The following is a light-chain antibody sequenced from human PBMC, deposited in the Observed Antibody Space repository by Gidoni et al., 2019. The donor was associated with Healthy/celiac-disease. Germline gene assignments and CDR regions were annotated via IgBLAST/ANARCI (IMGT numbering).Light chain of an antibody. CDR3: QQRGNWPPYT. J-gene: IGKJ2*01. V-gene: IGKV3-11*01. CDR1: QRVSSY. CDR2: DAS. Sequence: DMVLTQSAATLSLSPGERATLSVRPSQRVSSYIAWNQQKPGQAPRLLSYDASNRATGLPARFSGSGSGTDFTLTISSLEPEDFAVYYCQQRGNWPPYTFGQGTKLEIK.